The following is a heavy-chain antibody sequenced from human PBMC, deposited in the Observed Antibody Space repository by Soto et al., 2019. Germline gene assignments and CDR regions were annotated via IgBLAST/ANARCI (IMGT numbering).Heavy chain of an antibody. D-gene: IGHD3-3*01. CDR3: ARSGGLLRFLEWGYYFDY. CDR2: INPSGGST. CDR1: GYTFTSYY. Sequence: GASVKVSCKASGYTFTSYYMHWVRQAPGQGLEWMGIINPSGGSTSYAQKFQGWVTMTRDTSISTAYMELSRLRSDDTAVYYCARSGGLLRFLEWGYYFDYWGQGTLVTVSS. J-gene: IGHJ4*02. V-gene: IGHV1-46*01.